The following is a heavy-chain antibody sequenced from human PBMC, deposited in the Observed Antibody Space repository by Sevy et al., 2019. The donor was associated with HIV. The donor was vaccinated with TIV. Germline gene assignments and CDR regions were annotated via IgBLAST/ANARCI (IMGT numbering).Heavy chain of an antibody. CDR3: ARLASRLRDNWSDP. V-gene: IGHV4-39*01. CDR2: SFYSGTT. CDR1: GGSISTSSYY. Sequence: SQTLSLTCTVSGGSISTSSYYWGWIRQPPGKGLEWIGNSFYSGTTYYNPSLKSRVTISVDTSMNQFSPKLSSVTAADTAVYYCARLASRLRDNWSDPWGQGTLVTVSS. J-gene: IGHJ5*02. D-gene: IGHD3-16*01.